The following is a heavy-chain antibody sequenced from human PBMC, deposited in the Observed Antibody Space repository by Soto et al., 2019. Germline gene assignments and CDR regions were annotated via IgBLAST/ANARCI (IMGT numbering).Heavy chain of an antibody. CDR2: INPNSGGT. Sequence: ASVKVSCKASGYTFTGYYMHWVRQAPGQGLEWMGWINPNSGGTNYAQKFQGWVTMTRDTSISTAYMELSRLRSDDTAVYYCARGTTIFGVVMIYYYYGMDVWGQGTTVTVSS. CDR1: GYTFTGYY. D-gene: IGHD3-3*01. CDR3: ARGTTIFGVVMIYYYYGMDV. V-gene: IGHV1-2*04. J-gene: IGHJ6*02.